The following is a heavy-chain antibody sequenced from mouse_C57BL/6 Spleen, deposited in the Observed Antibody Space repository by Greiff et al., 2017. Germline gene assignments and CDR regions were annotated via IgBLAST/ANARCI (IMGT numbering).Heavy chain of an antibody. J-gene: IGHJ2*01. D-gene: IGHD1-1*01. CDR2: IYPGNSDT. Sequence: EVQLQQSGTVLARPGASVKMSCKTSGYTFTSYWMHWVKQRPGQGLEWIGAIYPGNSDTSYNQKFKGKAKLTAVTSASTAYMELSSLTNEDSAVYYCTRSSYYGSSYDFDYLGQGTTLTVSS. CDR3: TRSSYYGSSYDFDY. CDR1: GYTFTSYW. V-gene: IGHV1-5*01.